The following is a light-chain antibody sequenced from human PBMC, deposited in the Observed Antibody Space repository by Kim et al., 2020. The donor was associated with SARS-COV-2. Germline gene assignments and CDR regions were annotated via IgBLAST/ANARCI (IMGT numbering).Light chain of an antibody. CDR3: AAWDDSLNDYV. J-gene: IGLJ1*01. Sequence: GKRITDSCSGGSSNIGNKTVNWYQQLQGTAPKLLIYSNTQRPSGVRDLFSGSKSGTSASLAISGLQSEDEADYYCAAWDDSLNDYVFGTGTKVTVL. CDR1: SSNIGNKT. CDR2: SNT. V-gene: IGLV1-44*01.